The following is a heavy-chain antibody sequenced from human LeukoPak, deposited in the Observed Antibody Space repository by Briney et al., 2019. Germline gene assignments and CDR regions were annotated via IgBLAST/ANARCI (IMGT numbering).Heavy chain of an antibody. J-gene: IGHJ3*02. CDR1: GFTFDDYA. CDR2: ISWNSGSI. V-gene: IGHV3-9*01. D-gene: IGHD2-2*01. Sequence: GGSLRLSCAASGFTFDDYAMHWVRHAPGKGLEWVSGISWNSGSIGYADSVKGRFTISRDNAKNSLYLQMNSLRAEDTALYYCAKEEDIVVVPAAGNSGAFDIWGQGTMVTVSS. CDR3: AKEEDIVVVPAAGNSGAFDI.